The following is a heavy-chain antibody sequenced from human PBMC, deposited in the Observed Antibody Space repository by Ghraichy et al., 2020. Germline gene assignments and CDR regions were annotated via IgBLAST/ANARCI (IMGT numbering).Heavy chain of an antibody. Sequence: ASVKVSCKASGYTFTSYGINWVRQAPGQGLEWMGWISTYNGNTNYAQKFQGRVTMTTDTSTSTAYMELRSLRSDDTAVYYCARVQAVTKSDYWGQGTLVTVSS. J-gene: IGHJ4*02. CDR3: ARVQAVTKSDY. CDR2: ISTYNGNT. V-gene: IGHV1-18*01. D-gene: IGHD4-17*01. CDR1: GYTFTSYG.